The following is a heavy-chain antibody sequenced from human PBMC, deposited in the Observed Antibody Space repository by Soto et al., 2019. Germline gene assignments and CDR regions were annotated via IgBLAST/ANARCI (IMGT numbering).Heavy chain of an antibody. V-gene: IGHV3-23*01. D-gene: IGHD3-22*01. CDR1: GFTFINTG. CDR2: ITGNGDTT. J-gene: IGHJ4*02. CDR3: AKIDGYFDY. Sequence: EVQVLRSGGGLVPPGGSLRLSCAGSGFTFINTGMSWVRQAPGQGLEWVSAITGNGDTTYYADSVKGRFTISRDNSKSTLYLQMNSLRAEDTAVYYCAKIDGYFDYWGQGTLVTVSS.